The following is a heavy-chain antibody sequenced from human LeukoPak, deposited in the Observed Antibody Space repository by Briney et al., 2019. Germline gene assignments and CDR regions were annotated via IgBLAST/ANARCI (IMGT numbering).Heavy chain of an antibody. CDR1: GGTFSSYA. J-gene: IGHJ3*02. CDR3: ASTHNSYDAFDI. V-gene: IGHV1-69*05. CDR2: IIPIFGTA. Sequence: ASVKVSCKASGGTFSSYAISWVRQAPGQGLEWMGGIIPIFGTANYAQKFQGRVTITTDESTSTAYMELSSLRSEDTAVYYCASTHNSYDAFDIWGQGTMVTVSS. D-gene: IGHD4-23*01.